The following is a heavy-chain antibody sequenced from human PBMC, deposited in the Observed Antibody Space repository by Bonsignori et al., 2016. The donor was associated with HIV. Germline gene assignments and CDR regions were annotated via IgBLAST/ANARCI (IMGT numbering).Heavy chain of an antibody. CDR1: GFTFSTAW. Sequence: EALLVESGGGLVKPGGSLRLSCAVSGFTFSTAWMTWVRQTPGKGLEWLGRIKSRSDGGATNYAAPVKGRFTISRDDAKRTAYLQMNSLRIEDTGIYFCTTGRGYDPWGQGTQVTVSS. J-gene: IGHJ5*02. CDR3: TTGRGYDP. CDR2: IKSRSDGGAT. D-gene: IGHD5-12*01. V-gene: IGHV3-15*01.